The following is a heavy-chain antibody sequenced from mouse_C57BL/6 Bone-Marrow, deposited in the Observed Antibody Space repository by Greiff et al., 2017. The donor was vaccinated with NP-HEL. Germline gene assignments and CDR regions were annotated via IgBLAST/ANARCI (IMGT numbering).Heavy chain of an antibody. V-gene: IGHV1-81*01. CDR2: IYPRSGNT. J-gene: IGHJ1*03. D-gene: IGHD2-12*01. CDR3: ARGGYYTFDV. Sequence: QVQLQQSGAELARPGASVKLSCKASGYTFTSSGISWVKQRTGQGLEWIGEIYPRSGNTYYNEKFKGKATLTADKSSSTAYMELRSLTSEDAAVYFCARGGYYTFDVWGTGTTVTVSS. CDR1: GYTFTSSG.